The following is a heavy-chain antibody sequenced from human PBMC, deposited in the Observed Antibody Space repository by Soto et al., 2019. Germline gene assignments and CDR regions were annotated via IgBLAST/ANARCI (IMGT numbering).Heavy chain of an antibody. J-gene: IGHJ3*02. V-gene: IGHV1-3*01. Sequence: KFQGRVTITRDTSASTAYMELSSLRSEDTAVYYCASDISGTPATDAWYDDFDIWGQGTMVTVSS. D-gene: IGHD6-25*01. CDR3: ASDISGTPATDAWYDDFDI.